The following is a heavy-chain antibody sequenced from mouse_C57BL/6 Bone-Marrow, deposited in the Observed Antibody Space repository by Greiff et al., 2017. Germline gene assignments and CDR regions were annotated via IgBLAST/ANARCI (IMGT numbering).Heavy chain of an antibody. J-gene: IGHJ3*01. V-gene: IGHV1-53*01. CDR2: INPSNGGT. Sequence: QVQLQQPGTDLVKPGASVKLSCKASGYTFTSYWMHWVKQRPGQGLEWIGNINPSNGGTNYNEKFKSKATLTVDKSSSTAYMQLSSLTSEDAAVYYCAYDGYYRAWFAYWGQGTLVTVSA. CDR3: AYDGYYRAWFAY. D-gene: IGHD2-3*01. CDR1: GYTFTSYW.